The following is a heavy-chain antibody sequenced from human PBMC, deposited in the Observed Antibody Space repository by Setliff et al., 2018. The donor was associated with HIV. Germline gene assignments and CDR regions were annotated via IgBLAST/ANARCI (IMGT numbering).Heavy chain of an antibody. J-gene: IGHJ3*02. Sequence: GGSLRLSCAASGFTFSSYAMHWVRQAPGKGLEWVAVISYDGSNKYYADSVKGRFTISRDNSKNTLYLQMNSLRVEDTAVYYCAKGRYGGYDWGTLDIWGQGTMVTVSS. V-gene: IGHV3-30*07. CDR2: ISYDGSNK. D-gene: IGHD5-12*01. CDR3: AKGRYGGYDWGTLDI. CDR1: GFTFSSYA.